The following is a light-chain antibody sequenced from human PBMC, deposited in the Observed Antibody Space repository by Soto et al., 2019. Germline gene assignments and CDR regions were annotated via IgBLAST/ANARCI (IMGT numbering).Light chain of an antibody. Sequence: LSQSPATVSLSPGERASLSCRARLPVSSSLAWYPQKPGQAPRLLIYGAPTRATGIPARFSGSGSGTEFTLTISSLQSEDFAVYYCQQYNNWPPWTFGQRTMVDI. CDR3: QQYNNWPPWT. V-gene: IGKV3-15*01. J-gene: IGKJ1*01. CDR2: GAP. CDR1: LPVSSS.